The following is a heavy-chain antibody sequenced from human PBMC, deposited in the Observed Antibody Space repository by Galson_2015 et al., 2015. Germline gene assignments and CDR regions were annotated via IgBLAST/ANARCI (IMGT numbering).Heavy chain of an antibody. CDR2: IYPGDSDT. Sequence: EWMGIIYPGDSDTRYSPSFQGQVTISADKSISTAYLQWSSLKASDTAMYYCARRVYCSSTSCYSNTLNRHYGMDVWGQGTTVTVSS. CDR3: ARRVYCSSTSCYSNTLNRHYGMDV. J-gene: IGHJ6*02. D-gene: IGHD2-2*01. V-gene: IGHV5-51*01.